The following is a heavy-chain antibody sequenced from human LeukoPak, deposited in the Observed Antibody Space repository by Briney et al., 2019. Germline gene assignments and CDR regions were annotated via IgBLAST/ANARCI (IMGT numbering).Heavy chain of an antibody. CDR1: RYTFTTYW. J-gene: IGHJ4*02. D-gene: IGHD2-15*01. Sequence: GESLKISCKGSRYTFTTYWIVWVRQMPGKGLEWMGIIYPGDSDTRYSPSSQGQVTISADRSISTAYLQWSSLKASDTAMYYCARTTQDIGSSFDYWGQGTLVTVSS. CDR3: ARTTQDIGSSFDY. CDR2: IYPGDSDT. V-gene: IGHV5-51*01.